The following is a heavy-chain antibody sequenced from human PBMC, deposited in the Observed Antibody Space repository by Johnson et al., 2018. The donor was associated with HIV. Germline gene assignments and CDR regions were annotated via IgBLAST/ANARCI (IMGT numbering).Heavy chain of an antibody. CDR1: GFTFSSYA. CDR3: AKGTVGGYYGSGRVAFDI. Sequence: VQLVESGGGLIQPGGSLRLFCTASGFTFSSYAMSWVRQAPGKGLEWVSAISGRGGSIGYADSVKGRFTISRDNAKKPLNLQVNSQRAEDTALYYCAKGTVGGYYGSGRVAFDIWGQGTMVTVSS. V-gene: IGHV3-23*04. CDR2: ISGRGGSI. J-gene: IGHJ3*02. D-gene: IGHD3-10*01.